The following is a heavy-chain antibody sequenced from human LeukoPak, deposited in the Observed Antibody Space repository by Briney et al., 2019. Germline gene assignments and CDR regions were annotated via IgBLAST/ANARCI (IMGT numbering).Heavy chain of an antibody. Sequence: HPGGSLRLSCAASGFTFSSYAMSWVRQAPGQGLEWVSAISGSGGSTYYADSVKGRFTISRDNSKNTLYLQMNSLRAEDTAVYYCARDSSSSYFNWGQGTLVTVSS. V-gene: IGHV3-23*01. CDR3: ARDSSSSYFN. CDR1: GFTFSSYA. J-gene: IGHJ4*02. D-gene: IGHD6-6*01. CDR2: ISGSGGST.